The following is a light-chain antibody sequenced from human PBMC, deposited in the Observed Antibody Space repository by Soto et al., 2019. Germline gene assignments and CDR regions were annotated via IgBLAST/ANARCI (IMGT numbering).Light chain of an antibody. J-gene: IGLJ2*01. CDR2: DVS. CDR3: YSYGCSGNLV. CDR1: SSDVGGYNY. V-gene: IGLV2-8*01. Sequence: QSALTQPPSASGSPGQSVTISCTGTSSDVGGYNYVSWYQQHPGKAPKLMIYDVSKRPSGVPDRFSGSKSGNTASLTVSGLQAEDEADYYCYSYGCSGNLVFGGGTKLTVL.